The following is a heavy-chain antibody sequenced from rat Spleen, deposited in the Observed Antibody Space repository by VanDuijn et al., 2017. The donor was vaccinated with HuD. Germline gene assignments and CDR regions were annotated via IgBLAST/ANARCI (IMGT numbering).Heavy chain of an antibody. CDR3: ARDLGGYYPYWYFDF. CDR2: MWSGGST. V-gene: IGHV2-45*01. CDR1: GFSLTSYN. Sequence: QVQLKESGPGLVQPSETLSLTCTVSGFSLTSYNVHWVRQPPGKGLEWMGVMWSGGSTDYNSALKSRLSISRDTSKNQVFLKMNSLQSEDTTTYYCARDLGGYYPYWYFDFWGPGTMVTVSS. D-gene: IGHD1-12*02. J-gene: IGHJ1*01.